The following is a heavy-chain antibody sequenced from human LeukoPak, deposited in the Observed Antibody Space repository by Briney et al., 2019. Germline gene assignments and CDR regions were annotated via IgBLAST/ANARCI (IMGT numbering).Heavy chain of an antibody. Sequence: SETLSLTCTVSGGSIRSYYWSWIRQPPGKGLEWIGYIYYSGSTNYNPSLKSRVTISVDTSKNQFSLKLSSVTAADTAVYYCARGSSSAEYFQHWGQGTLVTVSS. CDR3: ARGSSSAEYFQH. V-gene: IGHV4-59*01. CDR2: IYYSGST. D-gene: IGHD6-6*01. CDR1: GGSIRSYY. J-gene: IGHJ1*01.